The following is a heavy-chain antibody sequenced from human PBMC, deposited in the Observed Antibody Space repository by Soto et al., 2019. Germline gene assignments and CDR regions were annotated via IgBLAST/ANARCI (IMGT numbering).Heavy chain of an antibody. D-gene: IGHD3-22*01. J-gene: IGHJ4*02. V-gene: IGHV3-11*01. CDR1: GFTFSDYY. CDR2: ISSSVNII. CDR3: ARDLGYYASDGYFDY. Sequence: PGGSVRLSCAGSGFTFSDYYMSWIRQAPGKGLEWVSYISSSVNIIYYADSVKGRFTISRDNAKNSLYLQMNSLRAEDTAVYYCARDLGYYASDGYFDYSGPGTLVTVSS.